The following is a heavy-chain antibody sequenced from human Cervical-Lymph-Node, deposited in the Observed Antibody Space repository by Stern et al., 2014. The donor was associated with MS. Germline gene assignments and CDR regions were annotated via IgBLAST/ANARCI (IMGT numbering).Heavy chain of an antibody. Sequence: EVQLVQSGGGLVQPGGSLRLYCAASGFSLRAYDMDWVRQAPGKGLEWVGRTQNKAAGSTPEYAASVKGRFTISRDDSMNSMYLQMNSLKTEDTAVYYCARDFWGSYDYWGQGTLVTVSS. D-gene: IGHD1-26*01. CDR2: TQNKAAGSTP. CDR3: ARDFWGSYDY. CDR1: GFSLRAYD. J-gene: IGHJ4*02. V-gene: IGHV3-72*01.